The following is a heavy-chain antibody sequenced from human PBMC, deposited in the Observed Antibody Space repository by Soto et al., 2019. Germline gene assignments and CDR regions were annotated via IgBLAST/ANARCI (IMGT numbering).Heavy chain of an antibody. CDR1: GASISSGDYY. CDR3: ARRPGYCSGDSCRSRN. CDR2: IYYSGNT. D-gene: IGHD2-15*01. V-gene: IGHV4-30-4*01. Sequence: PSETLSLTCTVXGASISSGDYYWCWIRQPSGKGLEWFGCIYYSGNTYYNPSLKSRFSISVDTSKNQFSLMLTSVPAADTAVYFCARRPGYCSGDSCRSRNWGQATL. J-gene: IGHJ4*02.